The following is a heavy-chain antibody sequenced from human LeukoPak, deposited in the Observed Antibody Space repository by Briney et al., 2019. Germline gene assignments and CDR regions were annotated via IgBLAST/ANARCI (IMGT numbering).Heavy chain of an antibody. CDR3: TTEPVPAYHYYGMDV. J-gene: IGHJ6*02. CDR1: GFTFSNAW. Sequence: PGGSLRLSCAASGFTFSNAWMSWVRQAPGKGLEWVGRIKSKTDGGTTDYAAPVKGRFTISRDDSKNTLYLQMNSLKTEDTAVYYCTTEPVPAYHYYGMDVWGQGTTVTVSS. CDR2: IKSKTDGGTT. V-gene: IGHV3-15*01.